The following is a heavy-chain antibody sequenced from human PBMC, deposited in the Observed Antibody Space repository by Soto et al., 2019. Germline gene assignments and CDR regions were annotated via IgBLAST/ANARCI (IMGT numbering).Heavy chain of an antibody. D-gene: IGHD6-13*01. CDR1: GGTFSSYA. J-gene: IGHJ4*02. Sequence: SVKVSCKASGGTFSSYAISWVRQAPGQGLEWMGGIIPIFGTANYAQNFQGRVTITADESTSTAYMELSSLRSEDTAVYYCARDLRAAGRPGMDVWGQGTLVTVSS. V-gene: IGHV1-69*13. CDR2: IIPIFGTA. CDR3: ARDLRAAGRPGMDV.